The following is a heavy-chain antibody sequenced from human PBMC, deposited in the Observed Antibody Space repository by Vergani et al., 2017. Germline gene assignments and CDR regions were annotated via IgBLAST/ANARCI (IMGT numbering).Heavy chain of an antibody. J-gene: IGHJ4*02. D-gene: IGHD3-10*01. CDR3: ARERVEYYYGSGITMRYFDY. V-gene: IGHV4-61*02. Sequence: QVQLQESGPGLVKPSQTLSLTCTVSGCSISSGSFYWSWIRQPAGKGLEWIGRTYTSGSTNYNPSLKSRFSISVDTSKNQFSLKLSSVTAADTAVYYCARERVEYYYGSGITMRYFDYWGQGTLVTVSS. CDR1: GCSISSGSFY. CDR2: TYTSGST.